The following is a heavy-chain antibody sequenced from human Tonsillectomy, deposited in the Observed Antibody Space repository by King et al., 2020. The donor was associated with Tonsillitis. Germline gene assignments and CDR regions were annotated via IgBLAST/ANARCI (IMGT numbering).Heavy chain of an antibody. J-gene: IGHJ3*02. V-gene: IGHV4-59*08. CDR3: ARHRHDLNVDHAFDI. CDR1: GGSISSYY. D-gene: IGHD3/OR15-3a*01. CDR2: IYYSGST. Sequence: QLQESGPGLVKPSETLSLTCTVSGGSISSYYWSWIRQPPGKGLEWIGYIYYSGSTNYNPSLKSRVTISVDTSKNQFSLKLTTLTAAGTAVYHCARHRHDLNVDHAFDIWGQGTLVTVSS.